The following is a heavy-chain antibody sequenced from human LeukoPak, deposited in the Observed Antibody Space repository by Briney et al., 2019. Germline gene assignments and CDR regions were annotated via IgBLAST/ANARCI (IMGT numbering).Heavy chain of an antibody. V-gene: IGHV4-39*07. CDR2: IYYSGST. CDR1: GGSISNYY. J-gene: IGHJ1*01. Sequence: PSETLSLTCTVSGGSISNYYWGWIRQPPGEGLEWIGSIYYSGSTYYNSSLQSRVTISVDKSKNQFSLKLSSVTAADTAVYYCARAKRYSSSSWYAVYFQHWGQGTLVTVSS. D-gene: IGHD6-13*01. CDR3: ARAKRYSSSSWYAVYFQH.